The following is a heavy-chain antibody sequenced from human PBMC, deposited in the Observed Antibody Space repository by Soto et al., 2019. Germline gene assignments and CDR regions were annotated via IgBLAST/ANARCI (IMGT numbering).Heavy chain of an antibody. D-gene: IGHD3-16*02. CDR3: ARDPSGDYVWGSYRWGDYYYGMDV. CDR2: IYYSGST. Sequence: SVTLSLTCTVSGGSVRSGSYYWSWIRQPRGKGLEWIGYIYYSGSTNYNPSLKSRVTISVDTSKNQFSLKLSSVTAADTAVYYCARDPSGDYVWGSYRWGDYYYGMDVWGQGTTVTVSS. J-gene: IGHJ6*02. V-gene: IGHV4-61*01. CDR1: GGSVRSGSYY.